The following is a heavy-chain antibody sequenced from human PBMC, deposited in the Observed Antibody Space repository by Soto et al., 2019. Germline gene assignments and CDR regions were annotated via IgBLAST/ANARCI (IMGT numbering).Heavy chain of an antibody. CDR3: ARGSSDAFDI. CDR1: GGSISSGGSY. V-gene: IGHV4-31*03. Sequence: QVQLQESGPGLVKPSQTLSLTCTVSGGSISSGGSYWSWIRQHPGKGLEWIGYIYYSGSTYYNPYLKSRVTTSVDTYKNQFSLKLSSVTAADTAVYYCARGSSDAFDIWGQGTMVTVSS. CDR2: IYYSGST. J-gene: IGHJ3*02.